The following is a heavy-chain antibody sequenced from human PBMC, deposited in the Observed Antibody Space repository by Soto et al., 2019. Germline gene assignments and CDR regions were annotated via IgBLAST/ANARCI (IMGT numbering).Heavy chain of an antibody. CDR3: ATGRYCSGGSCYYPWFDP. CDR2: FDPEDGET. CDR1: GSTLTELS. V-gene: IGHV1-24*01. D-gene: IGHD2-15*01. J-gene: IGHJ5*02. Sequence: ASVKVSCQVSGSTLTELSMHWVRQAPGKGLEWMGGFDPEDGETIYAQKFQGRVTMTEDTSTDTAYMELSSLRSEDTAVYYCATGRYCSGGSCYYPWFDPWGQGTLVTVSS.